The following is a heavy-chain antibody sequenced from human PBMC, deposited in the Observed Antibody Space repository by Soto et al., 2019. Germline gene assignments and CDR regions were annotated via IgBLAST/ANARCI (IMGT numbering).Heavy chain of an antibody. J-gene: IGHJ4*02. V-gene: IGHV1-46*03. CDR2: INPSGGST. CDR3: ARVGIAAAGMDY. D-gene: IGHD6-13*01. CDR1: GYTFTSYY. Sequence: ASVKVSCKASGYTFTSYYMHWGRQAPGQGLEWMGIINPSGGSTSYAQKFQGRVTMTRDTSTSTVYMELSSLRSEDTAVYYSARVGIAAAGMDYWGQGTLVTVSS.